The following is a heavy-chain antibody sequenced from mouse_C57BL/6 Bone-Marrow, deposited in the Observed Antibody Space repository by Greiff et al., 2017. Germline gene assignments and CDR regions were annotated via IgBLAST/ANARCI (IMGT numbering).Heavy chain of an antibody. CDR3: ARLETTVVEDAMDY. CDR1: GYTFTSYW. D-gene: IGHD1-1*01. V-gene: IGHV1-55*01. Sequence: VQLQQPGAELVKPGASVKMSCKASGYTFTSYWITWVKQRPGQGLEWIGDIYPGSGSTNYNEKFKSKATLTVDTSSSTAYMQLSSLTSEDSAVYYCARLETTVVEDAMDYWGQGTSVTVSS. CDR2: IYPGSGST. J-gene: IGHJ4*01.